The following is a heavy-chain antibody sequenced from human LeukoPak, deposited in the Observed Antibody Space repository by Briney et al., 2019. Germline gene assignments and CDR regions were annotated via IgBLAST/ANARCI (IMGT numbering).Heavy chain of an antibody. Sequence: GGSLRLSCAAPGLTFSTYTMSWVRQAPGKGLEWVSAISNSGGYTNYADSVKGRFTISRDNSKNTLYLQMKSLRAEDTAVYYCARGWGCGGDCYTYFDSWGRGTLVTVSS. CDR1: GLTFSTYT. CDR3: ARGWGCGGDCYTYFDS. J-gene: IGHJ4*02. V-gene: IGHV3-23*01. D-gene: IGHD2-21*02. CDR2: ISNSGGYT.